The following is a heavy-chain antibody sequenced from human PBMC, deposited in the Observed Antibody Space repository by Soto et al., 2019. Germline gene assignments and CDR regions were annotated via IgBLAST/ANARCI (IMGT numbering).Heavy chain of an antibody. J-gene: IGHJ5*02. V-gene: IGHV4-31*03. CDR2: IYYSGST. Sequence: PSETLSLTCTVSGGSISSGGYYWSWIRQHPGKGLEWIGYIYYSGSTYYNPSLKSRVTISVDTSKNQFSLKLSSVTAADTAVYYCARDLKDYGSGSSLLHNWFDPWGQGTLVTVS. D-gene: IGHD3-10*01. CDR1: GGSISSGGYY. CDR3: ARDLKDYGSGSSLLHNWFDP.